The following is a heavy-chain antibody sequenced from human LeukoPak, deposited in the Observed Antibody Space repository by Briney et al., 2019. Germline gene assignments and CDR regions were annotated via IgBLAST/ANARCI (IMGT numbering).Heavy chain of an antibody. CDR3: ARHCSGGSCYPPSYYYYMDV. Sequence: SETLSLTCTVSGGSISSYYWSWIRQPPGKGLEWIGYIYTSGNTNYNPSLKSRVTISVDTSKNQFSPKLKSVTAADTAVYYCARHCSGGSCYPPSYYYYMDVWGKGTTVTVSS. V-gene: IGHV4-4*09. CDR2: IYTSGNT. CDR1: GGSISSYY. J-gene: IGHJ6*03. D-gene: IGHD2-15*01.